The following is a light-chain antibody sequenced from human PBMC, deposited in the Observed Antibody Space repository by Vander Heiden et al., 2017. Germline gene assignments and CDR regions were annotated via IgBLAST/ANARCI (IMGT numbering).Light chain of an antibody. CDR1: SSNLGSNY. CDR3: AAWDDSLSGWV. J-gene: IGLJ3*02. V-gene: IGLV1-47*01. Sequence: QSVLTQPPSASGTPGQRVTISCSGSSSNLGSNYVYWYQQLPGTAPKLLIYRNNQRPSGLPDRFSGSKSGTSASLAISGLRSEDEADYYCAAWDDSLSGWVFGGGTKLTVL. CDR2: RNN.